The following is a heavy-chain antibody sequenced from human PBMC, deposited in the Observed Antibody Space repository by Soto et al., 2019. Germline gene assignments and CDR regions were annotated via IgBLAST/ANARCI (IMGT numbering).Heavy chain of an antibody. CDR1: GFTFSGDS. CDR3: ARDKKWAFDY. J-gene: IGHJ4*02. V-gene: IGHV3-48*02. CDR2: ISGSSKTI. D-gene: IGHD1-26*01. Sequence: PGGSLRLSCVASGFTFSGDSMNWVRQAPGKGLEWVSYISGSSKTIYYADSVEGRFTISRDNAKNSLYLQMNSLRDEDTAVYYCARDKKWAFDYWGQGALVTVSS.